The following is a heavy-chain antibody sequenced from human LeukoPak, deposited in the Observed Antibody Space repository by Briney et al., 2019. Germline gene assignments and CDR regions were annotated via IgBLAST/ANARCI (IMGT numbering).Heavy chain of an antibody. CDR1: GYTFTSYY. V-gene: IGHV1-46*01. CDR2: INPSGGST. CDR3: ARVYSSGWYGPEYFDY. Sequence: ASVKVSCKAPGYTFTSYYMHWVRQAPGQGLEWMGIINPSGGSTSYAQKFQGRVTMTRDTSTSTVYMELSSLRSEDTAVYYCARVYSSGWYGPEYFDYWGQGTLVTVSS. D-gene: IGHD6-19*01. J-gene: IGHJ4*02.